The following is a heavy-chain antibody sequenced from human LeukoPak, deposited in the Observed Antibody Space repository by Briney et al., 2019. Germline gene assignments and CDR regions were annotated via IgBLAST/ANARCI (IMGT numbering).Heavy chain of an antibody. Sequence: AASVKVSCKVSGYTLTELSMHWVRQAPGKGLEWMGGFDPEDGETIYAQKFQGRVTMTEDTSTDTAYMELSSLRSVDTAVYYCATEGGCSGGSCKNYYYYGMDVWGQGTTVTVPS. CDR1: GYTLTELS. J-gene: IGHJ6*02. D-gene: IGHD2-15*01. CDR3: ATEGGCSGGSCKNYYYYGMDV. CDR2: FDPEDGET. V-gene: IGHV1-24*01.